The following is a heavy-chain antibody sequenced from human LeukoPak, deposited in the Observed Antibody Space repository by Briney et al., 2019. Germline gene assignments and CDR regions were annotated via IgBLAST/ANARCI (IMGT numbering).Heavy chain of an antibody. Sequence: SETLSLTCTVSGGSISSYYWSWIRQPPGKGLEWIGYIYYSGSTNYNPSLKSRVTISVDTSKNQFSLKLSSVTAADTAVYYCARVAAAATYYFDYWGQGTLVTVSS. D-gene: IGHD6-13*01. CDR3: ARVAAAATYYFDY. CDR2: IYYSGST. CDR1: GGSISSYY. J-gene: IGHJ4*02. V-gene: IGHV4-59*08.